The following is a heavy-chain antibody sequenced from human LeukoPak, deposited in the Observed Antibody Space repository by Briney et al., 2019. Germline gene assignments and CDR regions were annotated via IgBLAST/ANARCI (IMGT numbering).Heavy chain of an antibody. CDR1: GYTFTSYG. Sequence: ASVKVSCKASGYTFTSYGISWVRQAPGQGLEWMGRISAYNGNTNYAQKLQGRVTMTTDTSTSTAYMELRSLRSDDTAVYYCARACCSSTSCYTPWFDPWGQGTLVTVSS. D-gene: IGHD2-2*02. V-gene: IGHV1-18*01. J-gene: IGHJ5*02. CDR3: ARACCSSTSCYTPWFDP. CDR2: ISAYNGNT.